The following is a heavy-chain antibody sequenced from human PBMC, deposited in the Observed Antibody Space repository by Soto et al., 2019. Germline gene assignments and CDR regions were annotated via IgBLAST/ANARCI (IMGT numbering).Heavy chain of an antibody. CDR2: IYYSGST. D-gene: IGHD3-9*01. Sequence: SETLSLTCTVSGGSISSSSYYWGWIRQPPGKGLEWIGSIYYSGSTYYNPSLKSRVTISVDTSKNQFSLKLSSVTAADTAVYYCARHVTPAYLRYFDLNPDYYYGMDVWGQGTTVTVSS. CDR1: GGSISSSSYY. CDR3: ARHVTPAYLRYFDLNPDYYYGMDV. J-gene: IGHJ6*02. V-gene: IGHV4-39*01.